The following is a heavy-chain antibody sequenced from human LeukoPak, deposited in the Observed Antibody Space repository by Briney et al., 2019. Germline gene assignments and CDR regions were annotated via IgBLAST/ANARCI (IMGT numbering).Heavy chain of an antibody. CDR3: ASGEGGYSSGWFDY. D-gene: IGHD6-19*01. CDR2: IKQDGSEK. Sequence: PGGSLRLSCAASGFTFSSYWMSWVRQAPGKGLERVANIKQDGSEKYYVDSVKGRFTISRDNSKNTLYLQMNSLRAEDTAVYYCASGEGGYSSGWFDYWGQGTLVTVSS. J-gene: IGHJ4*02. V-gene: IGHV3-7*01. CDR1: GFTFSSYW.